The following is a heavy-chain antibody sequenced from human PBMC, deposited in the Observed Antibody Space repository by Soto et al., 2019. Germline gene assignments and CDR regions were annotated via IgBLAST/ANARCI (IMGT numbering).Heavy chain of an antibody. J-gene: IGHJ4*02. CDR1: GFTFSSYS. D-gene: IGHD3-9*01. Sequence: GGSLRLSCAASGFTFSSYSMNWVRQAPGKGLEWVSYISSSSSTIYYADSVKGRFTISRDNAKNSLYLQMNSLRAEDTAVYYCAIQLRYFDWLPRYYFDYWGQGTLVTVSS. CDR2: ISSSSSTI. CDR3: AIQLRYFDWLPRYYFDY. V-gene: IGHV3-48*01.